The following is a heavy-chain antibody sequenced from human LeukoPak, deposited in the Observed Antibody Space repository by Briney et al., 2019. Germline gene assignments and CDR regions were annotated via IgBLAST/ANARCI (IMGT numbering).Heavy chain of an antibody. CDR1: GFTFSSYW. D-gene: IGHD3-22*01. CDR2: IKEVGSKI. Sequence: GGSLRLSCAASGFTFSSYWMIWVRQAPGKGLEWVANIKEVGSKIYYVDSVKGRFTISRDNAKNSLYLQINSLRAEHTSVYFCTRDRNYYDSSGYYDAFDIWGQGTMVTVSS. V-gene: IGHV3-7*01. J-gene: IGHJ3*02. CDR3: TRDRNYYDSSGYYDAFDI.